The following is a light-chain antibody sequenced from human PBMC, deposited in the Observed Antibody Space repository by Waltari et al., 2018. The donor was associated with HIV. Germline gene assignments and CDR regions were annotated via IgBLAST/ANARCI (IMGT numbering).Light chain of an antibody. CDR2: RNN. J-gene: IGLJ3*02. CDR3: ATWDDSLSGLWV. V-gene: IGLV1-47*01. CDR1: SSNIGSSY. Sequence: QSVLTQPPSASGTPGQRVTISCSGSSSNIGSSYVYWYQQLPGTAPKLLMYRNNQRPSGVPDRFSVSKSGTSASLAISGLRSEDEADYYCATWDDSLSGLWVFGGGTKLTVL.